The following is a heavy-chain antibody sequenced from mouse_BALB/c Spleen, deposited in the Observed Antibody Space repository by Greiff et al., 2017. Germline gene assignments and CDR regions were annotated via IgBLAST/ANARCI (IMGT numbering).Heavy chain of an antibody. CDR2: INPDSSTI. V-gene: IGHV4-1*02. CDR3: ARPDSSGYVGFAY. J-gene: IGHJ3*01. D-gene: IGHD3-2*01. CDR1: GFDFSRYW. Sequence: EVQGVESGGGLVQPGGSLKLSCAASGFDFSRYWMSWVRQAPGKGLEWIGEINPDSSTINYTPSLKDKFIISRDNAKNTLYLQMSKVRSEDTALYYCARPDSSGYVGFAYWGQGTLVTVSA.